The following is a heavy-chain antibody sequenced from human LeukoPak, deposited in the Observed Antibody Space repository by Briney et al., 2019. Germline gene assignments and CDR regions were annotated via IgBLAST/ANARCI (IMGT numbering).Heavy chain of an antibody. Sequence: SETLSLTCTVSGVSISSDYWSWIRQPAGNGLEWIGRIYTNESTNYNTSLKSRVTMSVGTSKNQLSLKMISVTDADTAVYYCARGVRRGITIFGVVGGWFDPWGQGTLVTVSS. CDR1: GVSISSDY. CDR2: IYTNEST. D-gene: IGHD3-3*01. J-gene: IGHJ5*02. CDR3: ARGVRRGITIFGVVGGWFDP. V-gene: IGHV4-4*07.